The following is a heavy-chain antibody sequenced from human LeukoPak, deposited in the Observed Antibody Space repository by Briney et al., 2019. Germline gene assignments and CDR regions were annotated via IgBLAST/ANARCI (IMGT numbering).Heavy chain of an antibody. CDR1: GFTFSSYG. CDR2: ISYDGSNK. CDR3: ARDLDY. Sequence: QPGRSLRLSCAASGFTFSSYGMHWVRQAPGKGLEWVAVISYDGSNKYYADSVKGRFTISRDNSKNTLYLQMNSLRAEDTAVYYCARDLDYWGQGTLVTVSS. V-gene: IGHV3-30*03. J-gene: IGHJ4*02.